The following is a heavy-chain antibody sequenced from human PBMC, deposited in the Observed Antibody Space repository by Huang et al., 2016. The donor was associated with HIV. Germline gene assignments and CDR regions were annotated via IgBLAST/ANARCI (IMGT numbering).Heavy chain of an antibody. CDR3: GGSSGYWSFDY. CDR1: DYTFTGYG. J-gene: IGHJ4*02. V-gene: IGHV1-18*04. D-gene: IGHD3-22*01. Sequence: QVQLVQSGGEVKKPGASVKVSCKASDYTFTGYGISWVRKAPGQGLEWIRRTSTNNGDTNYAQKFQGRGTMTTDTSTSTAYMELRSLRSDDTAVYYCGGSSGYWSFDYWGQGTLVTVSS. CDR2: TSTNNGDT.